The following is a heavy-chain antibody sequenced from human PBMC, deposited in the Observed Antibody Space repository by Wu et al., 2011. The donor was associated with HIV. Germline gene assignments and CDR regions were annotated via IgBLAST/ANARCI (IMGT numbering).Heavy chain of an antibody. V-gene: IGHV4-4*09. J-gene: IGHJ4*02. D-gene: IGHD5-12*01. CDR3: ARAASGYDRRWYDH. CDR2: IYTTGST. Sequence: QVQLQESGPGLVKPSETLSLTCSVSGGSISNYYWTWIRQPPGKGLEWIGYIYTTGSTNYNPSLKSRVTISIDTSQNQFSLKLSSVTAADTAVYYCARAASGYDRRWYDHWGQGTLVTVSS. CDR1: GGSISNYY.